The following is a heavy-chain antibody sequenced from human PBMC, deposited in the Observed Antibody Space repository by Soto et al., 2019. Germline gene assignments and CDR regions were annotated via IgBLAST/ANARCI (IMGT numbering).Heavy chain of an antibody. Sequence: ASVKVSCKASGYTFTSYAMHWVRQAPGQRLEWMGWINAGNGNTKYSQEFQGRVTITRDTSASTAYMELSSLRSEDTAVYYCARAPYCGGDCYTFDYWGQGTLVTVSS. CDR3: ARAPYCGGDCYTFDY. V-gene: IGHV1-3*01. D-gene: IGHD2-21*01. J-gene: IGHJ4*02. CDR2: INAGNGNT. CDR1: GYTFTSYA.